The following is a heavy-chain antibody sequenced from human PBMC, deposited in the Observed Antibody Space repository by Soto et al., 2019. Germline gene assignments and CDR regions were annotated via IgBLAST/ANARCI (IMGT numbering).Heavy chain of an antibody. CDR2: IFSNDEK. Sequence: QVTLKESGPVLEKPTETLTLTCTVSGFSLSNARMGVSWIRQPPGKALEWLAHIFSNDEKSYSTSLKSRLTISKDTSKSQVVLTMTNIDPVDTATYYCARIREYYDSKGAFDIWGQGTMVTVSS. D-gene: IGHD3-22*01. CDR1: GFSLSNARMG. V-gene: IGHV2-26*01. J-gene: IGHJ3*02. CDR3: ARIREYYDSKGAFDI.